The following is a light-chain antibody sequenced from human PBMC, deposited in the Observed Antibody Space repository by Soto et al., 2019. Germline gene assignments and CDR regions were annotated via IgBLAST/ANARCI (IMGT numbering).Light chain of an antibody. V-gene: IGLV2-8*01. CDR2: EVS. CDR3: SSYAGINNYV. CDR1: SSDVGGYNY. Sequence: QSALTQPPSASGSPGQSVTISCTGTSSDVGGYNYVSWYQQHPGKAPKLIIYEVSNRPSGVPDRFSGSKSGNTASLTVSGLQAEDEADYYCSSYAGINNYVFGTGTKVTVL. J-gene: IGLJ1*01.